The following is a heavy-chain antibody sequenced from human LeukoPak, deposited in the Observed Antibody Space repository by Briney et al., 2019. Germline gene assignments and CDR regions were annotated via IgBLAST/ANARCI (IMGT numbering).Heavy chain of an antibody. D-gene: IGHD6-19*01. CDR3: ARDERWLVDY. Sequence: ASVKVSCKASGYTFTSYGISWVRQAPGQGLEWMGWISLYNGNTKYAQKLQGRVTLTTDTSTSTAYMELRSLRSDDTAVYYCARDERWLVDYWGQGTLVTVSS. CDR1: GYTFTSYG. V-gene: IGHV1-18*01. CDR2: ISLYNGNT. J-gene: IGHJ4*02.